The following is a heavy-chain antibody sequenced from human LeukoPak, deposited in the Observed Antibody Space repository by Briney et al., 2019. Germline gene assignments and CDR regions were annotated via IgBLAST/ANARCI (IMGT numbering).Heavy chain of an antibody. D-gene: IGHD3-22*01. CDR1: GYLFTSYW. CDR2: IYPSDSDT. CDR3: ARRVDYYDSSGDNDY. V-gene: IGHV5-51*01. Sequence: GGSLQIPCQGSGYLFTSYWGGGARQVPGKGLQWMGNIYPSDSDTRDSPSFQGQVSISADKSISTTYTQWSRLRASDTAMYDCARRVDYYDSSGDNDYWGQGTLVTVSS. J-gene: IGHJ4*02.